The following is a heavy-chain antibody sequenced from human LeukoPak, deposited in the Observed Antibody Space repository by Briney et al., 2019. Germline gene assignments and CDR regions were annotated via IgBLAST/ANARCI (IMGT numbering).Heavy chain of an antibody. CDR1: GFTFSTYG. Sequence: GGSLRLSCAASGFTFSTYGMSWVRQAPGKGLEWVSTLSTSTTRTYYADSVKGRFTISRDNSKNTLYLQMNSLRAEDTAVYYCARARGVTDYWGQGTLVTVSS. CDR2: LSTSTTRT. J-gene: IGHJ4*02. CDR3: ARARGVTDY. V-gene: IGHV3-23*01. D-gene: IGHD3-10*01.